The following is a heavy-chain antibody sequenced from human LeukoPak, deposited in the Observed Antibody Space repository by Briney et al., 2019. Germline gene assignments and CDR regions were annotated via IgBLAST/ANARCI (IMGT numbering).Heavy chain of an antibody. V-gene: IGHV3-23*01. CDR2: ISDSGGRT. CDR3: ARDKWELPYYYYGMDV. D-gene: IGHD1-26*01. J-gene: IGHJ6*02. CDR1: GITLSNYG. Sequence: GGSLRLSCAVSGITLSNYGMSWVRQAPGKGLEWVAGISDSGGRTNYADSVKGRFTISRDNPKNTLYLQMNSLRAEDTAVYYCARDKWELPYYYYGMDVWGQGTTVTVSS.